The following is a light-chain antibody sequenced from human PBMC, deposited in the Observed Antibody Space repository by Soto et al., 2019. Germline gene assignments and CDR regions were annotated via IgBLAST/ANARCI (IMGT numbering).Light chain of an antibody. CDR2: DAS. Sequence: EILLRQSVATRSLSPGERATLSCRTSQSVSSYLAWYQQKPGQAPRLLIYDASTRATGIPARFSGSGSGTDFTLTISSLEPEDFAVYYCQQRSNWPPTFGGGTKVDIK. CDR3: QQRSNWPPT. V-gene: IGKV3-11*01. J-gene: IGKJ4*01. CDR1: QSVSSY.